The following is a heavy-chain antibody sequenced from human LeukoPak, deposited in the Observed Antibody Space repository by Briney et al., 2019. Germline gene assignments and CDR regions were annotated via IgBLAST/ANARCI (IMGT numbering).Heavy chain of an antibody. Sequence: GSLRLSCAASGFTFSGSGMHWVRQAPGKGLEWVSTVSGGGGTTYYADSVKGRFTISRDNSKNTLFLQMNSLRAEDTAIYYCAKDMGYCSSATCYGLDYWGQGTLVTVSS. V-gene: IGHV3-23*01. CDR3: AKDMGYCSSATCYGLDY. D-gene: IGHD2-2*01. CDR2: VSGGGGTT. CDR1: GFTFSGSG. J-gene: IGHJ4*02.